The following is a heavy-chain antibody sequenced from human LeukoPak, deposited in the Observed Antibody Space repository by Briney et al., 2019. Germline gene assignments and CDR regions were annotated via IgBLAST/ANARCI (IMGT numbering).Heavy chain of an antibody. D-gene: IGHD3-22*01. J-gene: IGHJ4*02. CDR3: ARGQNYYDSSGYFDY. Sequence: SETLSLTCAVYGGSFSGYYWSWIRQPPGKGLEWIGEINHSGSTNYNPPLKSRVTISVDTSKNQFSLKLSSVTAADTAVYYCARGQNYYDSSGYFDYWGQGTLVTVSS. CDR2: INHSGST. V-gene: IGHV4-34*01. CDR1: GGSFSGYY.